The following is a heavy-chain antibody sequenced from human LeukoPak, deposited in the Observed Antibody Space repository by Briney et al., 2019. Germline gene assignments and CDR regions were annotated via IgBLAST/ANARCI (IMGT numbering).Heavy chain of an antibody. CDR1: GYTFTSYY. D-gene: IGHD3-10*01. V-gene: IGHV1-46*01. Sequence: GASVKVSCKASGYTFTSYYMHWVRQAPGQGLEWMGIINPSGGSTSYAQKFQGRVTMTRDTSTSTVYMELSSLRSEDTAVYYCARDHSQGGYYGSGTPFDYWGQGTLVTVSS. J-gene: IGHJ4*02. CDR2: INPSGGST. CDR3: ARDHSQGGYYGSGTPFDY.